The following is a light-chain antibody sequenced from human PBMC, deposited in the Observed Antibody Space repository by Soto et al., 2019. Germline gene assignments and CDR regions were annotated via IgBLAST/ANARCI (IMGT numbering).Light chain of an antibody. V-gene: IGKV3-11*01. CDR3: QQRNVWPPVT. CDR2: GAF. Sequence: VMTQSPVSLPVTVLQPATLSCRASQSVSSSYLARYQQKPGQAPRLLIYGAFNRATGIPARFSGSGSGTDFTLTISSLEPEDSAVYYCQQRNVWPPVTFGQGTRLEI. J-gene: IGKJ5*01. CDR1: QSVSSSY.